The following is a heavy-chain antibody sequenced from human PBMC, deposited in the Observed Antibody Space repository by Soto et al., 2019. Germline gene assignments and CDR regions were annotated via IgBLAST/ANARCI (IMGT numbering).Heavy chain of an antibody. J-gene: IGHJ4*02. D-gene: IGHD3-22*01. CDR3: ARESMIVVVIYFDY. Sequence: PGGSLRLSCAASGFTFSSYAMHWVRQAPGKGLEWVAVISYDGSNKYYADSVKGRFTISRDNSKNTLYLQMNSLRAEDTAVYYCARESMIVVVIYFDYWGQGTLVTVSS. CDR1: GFTFSSYA. V-gene: IGHV3-30-3*01. CDR2: ISYDGSNK.